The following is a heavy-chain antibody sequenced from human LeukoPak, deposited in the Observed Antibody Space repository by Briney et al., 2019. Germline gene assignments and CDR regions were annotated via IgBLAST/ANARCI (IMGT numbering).Heavy chain of an antibody. J-gene: IGHJ6*03. CDR3: ARVAKNHPTSIVVVPAAIMDV. CDR2: IYFSGST. V-gene: IGHV4-59*01. CDR1: GRSISSYY. Sequence: PSETLSLTCPVAGRSISSYYCSWIRQPPGKGLEWNGYIYFSGSTTYNPSLKTRSTISVATSKNHFSLKLSSVTAADTAVYYCARVAKNHPTSIVVVPAAIMDVWGKGTTVTVSS. D-gene: IGHD2-2*01.